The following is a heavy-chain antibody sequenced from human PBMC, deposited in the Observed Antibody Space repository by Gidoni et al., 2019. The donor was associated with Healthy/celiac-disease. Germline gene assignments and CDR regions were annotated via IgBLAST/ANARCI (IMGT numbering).Heavy chain of an antibody. CDR3: ARHFMNYYDSSGPFDY. Sequence: QLQLQASGPGLVKPLETLSLTCTVSGGSISSSSYYWGWIRQPPGKGLEWIGGIYYSGSTYYNPSLKSRVTISVDTSKNQFSLKLSSVTAADTAVYYCARHFMNYYDSSGPFDYWGQGTLVTVSS. CDR2: IYYSGST. CDR1: GGSISSSSYY. D-gene: IGHD3-22*01. J-gene: IGHJ4*02. V-gene: IGHV4-39*01.